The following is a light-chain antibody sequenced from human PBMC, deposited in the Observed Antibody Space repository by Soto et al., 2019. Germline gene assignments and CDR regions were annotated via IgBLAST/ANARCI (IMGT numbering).Light chain of an antibody. Sequence: QSLLTQPPSASGTPGQRVTISCSGSSSNIGSNYVYWYQQLPGTAPKLLIYRNNQRPSGVPDRFSGSKSGTSASLAISGLRSEDEADYYCAAWDDSLRGVFGGGTKLTVL. CDR1: SSNIGSNY. V-gene: IGLV1-47*01. CDR2: RNN. J-gene: IGLJ2*01. CDR3: AAWDDSLRGV.